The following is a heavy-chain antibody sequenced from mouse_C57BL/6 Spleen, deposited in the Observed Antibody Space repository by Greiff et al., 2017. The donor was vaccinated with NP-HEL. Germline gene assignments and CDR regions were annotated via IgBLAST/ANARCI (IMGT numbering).Heavy chain of an antibody. J-gene: IGHJ4*01. CDR2: IWSGGST. Sequence: QVQLQQSGPGLVQPSQSLSISCTVSGFSFTSYGVHWVRQSPGQGLEWLGVIWSGGSTDYNAAFMSSLSTTKDNSKRQVFFKMNSLQADDTAMYYCAGGYGRDYAMDYWGQGTSVTVSS. CDR3: AGGYGRDYAMDY. V-gene: IGHV2-5*01. D-gene: IGHD2-2*01. CDR1: GFSFTSYG.